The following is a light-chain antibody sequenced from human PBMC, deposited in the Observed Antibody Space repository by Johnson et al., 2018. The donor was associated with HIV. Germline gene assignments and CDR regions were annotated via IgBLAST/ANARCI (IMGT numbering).Light chain of an antibody. CDR3: GTWDNSLTTGAL. J-gene: IGLJ1*01. V-gene: IGLV1-51*01. CDR1: SSNIGNNY. Sequence: QSVLTQPPSVSAAPGQKVTISCSGSSSNIGNNYVSWYQQLPGTAPKLLIYDNNQRPSGIPDRFSGSKSGTSATLGITGLQTGDEADYYCGTWDNSLTTGALFGTGTKVTVL. CDR2: DNN.